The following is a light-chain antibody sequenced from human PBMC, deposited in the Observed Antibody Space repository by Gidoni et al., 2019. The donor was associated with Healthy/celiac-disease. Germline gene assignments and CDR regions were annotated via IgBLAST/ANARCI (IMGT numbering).Light chain of an antibody. J-gene: IGKJ4*01. V-gene: IGKV1-9*01. Sequence: DIQLTQSPSFLSASVGDRVTITCRASQDISSSLAWYQQKPGKVPKLLIYAASTLQSGVPSRLSGSGSGTEFTLTISSLQPEDFTTYYCQQLNTYPLTFGGGTKVEIK. CDR3: QQLNTYPLT. CDR2: AAS. CDR1: QDISSS.